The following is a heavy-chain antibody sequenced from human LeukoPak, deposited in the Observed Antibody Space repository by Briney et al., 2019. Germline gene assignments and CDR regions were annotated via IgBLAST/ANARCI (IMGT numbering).Heavy chain of an antibody. CDR1: GYTFTGYY. J-gene: IGHJ4*02. D-gene: IGHD6-13*01. CDR2: INPNSGGT. CDR3: ARGVLGISSSWYDY. Sequence: GASVKVSCKASGYTFTGYYMHWVRQAPGQGLEWMGWINPNSGGTNCAQKFQGRVTMTRDTSISTAYMELSRLRSDDTAVYYCARGVLGISSSWYDYWGQGTLVTVSS. V-gene: IGHV1-2*02.